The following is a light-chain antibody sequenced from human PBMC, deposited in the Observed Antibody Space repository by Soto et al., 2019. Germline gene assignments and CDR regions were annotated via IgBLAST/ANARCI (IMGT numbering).Light chain of an antibody. CDR3: QQHKSYPLT. Sequence: DIQLTQSPSFLSASVGDRVTITCRASQGIISYLAWYQQRPGKAPKLLIHAASTLQSGVPSRFSGSESGTEFTLTISSLQPEDFGSYYCQQHKSYPLTFGGGTKVE. V-gene: IGKV1-9*01. CDR1: QGIISY. J-gene: IGKJ4*01. CDR2: AAS.